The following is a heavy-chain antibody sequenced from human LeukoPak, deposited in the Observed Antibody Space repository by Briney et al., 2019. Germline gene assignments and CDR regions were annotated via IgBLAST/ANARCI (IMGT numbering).Heavy chain of an antibody. J-gene: IGHJ3*02. CDR2: INHSGST. D-gene: IGHD2-2*01. CDR1: TGSISSYY. CDR3: ARGFSCSSTSCQRDDAFDI. V-gene: IGHV4-34*01. Sequence: PSETLSLTCTVSTGSISSYYWSWIRQPPGKGLEWIGEINHSGSTNYNPSLKSRVTISVDTSKNQFSLKLSSVTAADTAVYYCARGFSCSSTSCQRDDAFDIWGQGTMVTVSS.